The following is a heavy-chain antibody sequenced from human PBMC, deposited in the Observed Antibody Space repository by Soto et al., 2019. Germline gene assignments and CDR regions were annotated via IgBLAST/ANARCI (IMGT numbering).Heavy chain of an antibody. Sequence: QLQLVQSGAEVERPGASVRVSCKAYGYPFSKYGISWIRQAPGQGLEWMGWIKPDNGDTNYPQKFQGRVTMTTDTSSNTAYMELRSMRSDATAVYYCATSYDSGFDPWGQGTLVSVSS. V-gene: IGHV1-18*04. CDR3: ATSYDSGFDP. CDR2: IKPDNGDT. D-gene: IGHD5-12*01. CDR1: GYPFSKYG. J-gene: IGHJ5*02.